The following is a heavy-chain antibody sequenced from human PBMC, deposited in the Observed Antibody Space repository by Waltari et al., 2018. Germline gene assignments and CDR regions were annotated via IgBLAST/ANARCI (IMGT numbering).Heavy chain of an antibody. Sequence: QLQMQESGPGLVRPSETLSLPCAVPGGSLPTITYFWGWIRQPPGKGLEWIASFSYNGNTYYNPSLKSRVTISGDTSKNQFSLVLTSVTAADTAVYYCARGLGAIYWGHGTLVTVSS. D-gene: IGHD2-21*01. CDR3: ARGLGAIY. J-gene: IGHJ4*01. CDR1: GGSLPTITYF. CDR2: FSYNGNT. V-gene: IGHV4-39*07.